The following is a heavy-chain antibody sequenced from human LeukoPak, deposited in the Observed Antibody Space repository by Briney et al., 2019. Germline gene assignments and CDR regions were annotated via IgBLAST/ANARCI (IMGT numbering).Heavy chain of an antibody. D-gene: IGHD3-9*01. V-gene: IGHV3-15*01. J-gene: IGHJ4*02. Sequence: GGSLRLSCAASGFTFSSYAMSWVRQAPGKGLEWVGHIKSKIDGGTTDSAAPVKGRFTISRDDSKNTLYLQMNSLKTEDTAVYYCTTDEYDLSTGYSVTRDFWGQGTLVTVSS. CDR2: IKSKIDGGTT. CDR3: TTDEYDLSTGYSVTRDF. CDR1: GFTFSSYA.